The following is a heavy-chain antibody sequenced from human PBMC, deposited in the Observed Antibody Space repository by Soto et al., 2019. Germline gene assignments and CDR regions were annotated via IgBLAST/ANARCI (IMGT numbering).Heavy chain of an antibody. Sequence: SETLSLTCAVSGGSISSGGYSWSWIRQPPGKGLEWIGYIYYSGSTYYNPSLKSRVTISVDTSKNQFSLKLSSVTAADTAVYYCARDLLYYYYDMDVWGQGTTVTVSS. CDR1: GGSISSGGYS. CDR2: IYYSGST. CDR3: ARDLLYYYYDMDV. J-gene: IGHJ6*02. V-gene: IGHV4-31*11.